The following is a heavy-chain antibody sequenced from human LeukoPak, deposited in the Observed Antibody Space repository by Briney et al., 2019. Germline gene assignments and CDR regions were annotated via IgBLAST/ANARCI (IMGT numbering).Heavy chain of an antibody. D-gene: IGHD3-9*01. J-gene: IGHJ4*02. CDR3: TRVTYIDWSTFDS. CDR1: GFTFSTYW. CDR2: IKPDGSEK. V-gene: IGHV3-7*04. Sequence: PGGSLRLSCEASGFTFSTYWMSWVRQAPGKGLEWVANIKPDGSEKYYVDSVKGRFIISRDNAKNSLYLQMNSLRAEDTAVYYCTRVTYIDWSTFDSWGQGSLVTVSS.